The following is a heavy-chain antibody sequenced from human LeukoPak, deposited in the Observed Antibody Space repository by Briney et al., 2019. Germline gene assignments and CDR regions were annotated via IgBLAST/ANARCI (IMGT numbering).Heavy chain of an antibody. CDR3: AREGGRTYYYDSNSRFDY. V-gene: IGHV3-33*01. D-gene: IGHD3-22*01. J-gene: IGHJ4*02. CDR2: IWYDGSNK. Sequence: GGSLRLSCAASGFTFSSYGMHWVRQAPGKGLEWVAVIWYDGSNKYYADSVKGRFTISRDNSKNTLYLQMNSLRAEDTAVYYCAREGGRTYYYDSNSRFDYWGQGTLATVSS. CDR1: GFTFSSYG.